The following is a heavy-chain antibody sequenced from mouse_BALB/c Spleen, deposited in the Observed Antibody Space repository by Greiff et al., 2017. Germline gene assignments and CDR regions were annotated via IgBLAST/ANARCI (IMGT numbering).Heavy chain of an antibody. CDR1: GFTFSSYA. V-gene: IGHV5-9-3*01. J-gene: IGHJ2*01. CDR2: ISSGGSYT. Sequence: EVQRVESGGGLVKPGGSLKLSCAASGFTFSSYAMSWVRQTPEKRLEWVATISSGGSYTYYPDSVKGRFTISRDNAKNTLYLQMSSLRSEDTAMYYCARAYYGNSYYFDYWGQGTTLTVSS. D-gene: IGHD2-10*01. CDR3: ARAYYGNSYYFDY.